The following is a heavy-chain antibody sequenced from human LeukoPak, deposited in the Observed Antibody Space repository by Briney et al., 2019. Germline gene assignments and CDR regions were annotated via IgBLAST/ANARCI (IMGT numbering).Heavy chain of an antibody. D-gene: IGHD6-13*01. Sequence: GGSLRLSCAASGFTFSSYAMHWVRQAPGKGLEWVAVISYDGSNKYYADSVKGRFTISRDNSKNTLYLQMNSLRAEDTAVYYCARDGSSSWSSPAPYFDYWGQGTLVTVSS. CDR1: GFTFSSYA. CDR2: ISYDGSNK. J-gene: IGHJ4*02. V-gene: IGHV3-30-3*01. CDR3: ARDGSSSWSSPAPYFDY.